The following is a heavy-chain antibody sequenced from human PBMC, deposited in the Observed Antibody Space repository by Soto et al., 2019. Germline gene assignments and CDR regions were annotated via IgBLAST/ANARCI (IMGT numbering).Heavy chain of an antibody. D-gene: IGHD3-3*01. Sequence: ASVKVSCKASGYTFTTYAMHWVRQAPGQRLEWMGWINAGIGDTQYSQKFQGRVTITRDTSASTAYMELSSLRSEDTAVYYCARTSGYYFYDYWGQGTLVTVSS. J-gene: IGHJ4*02. CDR2: INAGIGDT. V-gene: IGHV1-3*01. CDR3: ARTSGYYFYDY. CDR1: GYTFTTYA.